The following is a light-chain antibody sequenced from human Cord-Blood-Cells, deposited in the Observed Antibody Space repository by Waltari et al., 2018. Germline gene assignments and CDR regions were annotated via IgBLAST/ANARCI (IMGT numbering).Light chain of an antibody. Sequence: QSALTQPASVSGSPGQSITISCTGTSSDVGSYNLVSWYQQHPGKAPKLMIYEGSKRPSGVSNRFSGSQSGNTASLTISWLQAEDEADYYCCSYAGSSTYVVFGGGTKLTVL. CDR2: EGS. CDR1: SSDVGSYNL. V-gene: IGLV2-23*01. CDR3: CSYAGSSTYVV. J-gene: IGLJ2*01.